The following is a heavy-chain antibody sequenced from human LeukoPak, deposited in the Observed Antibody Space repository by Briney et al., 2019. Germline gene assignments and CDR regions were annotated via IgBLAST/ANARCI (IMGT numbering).Heavy chain of an antibody. J-gene: IGHJ6*03. CDR1: GGSISSYY. CDR3: ARGHGDYVQYYYYMDV. V-gene: IGHV4-4*09. Sequence: KPSETLSLTCTVSGGSISSYYWSRIRQPPGKGLEWIGYIYTSGSTNYNPSLKSRVTISVDTSKNQFSLKLSSVTAADTAVYYCARGHGDYVQYYYYMDVWGKGTTVTVSS. CDR2: IYTSGST. D-gene: IGHD4-17*01.